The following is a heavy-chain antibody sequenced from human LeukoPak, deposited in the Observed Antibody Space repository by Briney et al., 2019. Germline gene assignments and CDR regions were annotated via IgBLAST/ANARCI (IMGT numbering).Heavy chain of an antibody. J-gene: IGHJ4*02. CDR2: IRYDGSNK. CDR3: AKDHCTNGVCYNDY. D-gene: IGHD2-8*01. Sequence: GGSLRLSCAASGFTFSSYAMHWVRQAPGKGLEWVAFIRYDGSNKYYADSVKGRFTISRDNSKNTLYLQMNSLRAEDTAVYYCAKDHCTNGVCYNDYWGQGTLVTVSS. V-gene: IGHV3-30*02. CDR1: GFTFSSYA.